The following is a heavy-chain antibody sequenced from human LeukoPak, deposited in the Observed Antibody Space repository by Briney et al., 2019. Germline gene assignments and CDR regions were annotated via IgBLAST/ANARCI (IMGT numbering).Heavy chain of an antibody. Sequence: SETLSLTCTVSGGSISTYRWNWIRQPPGKGLEWIGYIHYSESTKYNPSLKRRVSMSVDTSKNQFSLKLNSVTAADTALYYCARGYSSLLWGQGTLVTVSS. V-gene: IGHV4-59*01. D-gene: IGHD6-13*01. CDR2: IHYSEST. CDR1: GGSISTYR. J-gene: IGHJ4*02. CDR3: ARGYSSLL.